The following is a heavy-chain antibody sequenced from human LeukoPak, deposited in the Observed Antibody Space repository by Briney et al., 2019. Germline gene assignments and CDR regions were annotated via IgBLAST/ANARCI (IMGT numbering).Heavy chain of an antibody. CDR3: ARDQYGGWYSDY. V-gene: IGHV4-59*02. CDR2: IYYSGST. D-gene: IGHD6-19*01. J-gene: IGHJ4*02. Sequence: GSLRLSCAASGFTVSSNYMNWVRQAPGKGLEWVGYIYYSGSTYYDPSLKSRVTISVDTSKNQFSLKLSSVTAADTAMYYCARDQYGGWYSDYWGQGTLVTVSS. CDR1: GFTVSSNY.